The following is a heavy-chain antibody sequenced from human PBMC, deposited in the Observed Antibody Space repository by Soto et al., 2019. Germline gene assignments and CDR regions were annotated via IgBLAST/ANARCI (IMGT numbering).Heavy chain of an antibody. D-gene: IGHD6-19*01. V-gene: IGHV1-18*01. J-gene: IGHJ4*02. CDR2: ISAYNGNT. CDR1: GYTFTSYG. CDR3: ARDRAGTADY. Sequence: ASVKVSCKASGYTFTSYGIRRVRQAPGQGLEWTGWISAYNGNTNYAQKLQGRVTMTTDTSTSTAYMELRSLRSDDTAVYYCARDRAGTADYWGQGTLVTVSP.